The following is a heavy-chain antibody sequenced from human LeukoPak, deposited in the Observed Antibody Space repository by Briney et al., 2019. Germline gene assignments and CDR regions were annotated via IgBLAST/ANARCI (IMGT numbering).Heavy chain of an antibody. CDR2: IDPSDSYT. J-gene: IGHJ1*01. CDR3: ARLSYYYDSSGYSARTTEYFQH. CDR1: GYSFTGYW. D-gene: IGHD3-22*01. Sequence: GESLKISCKGSGYSFTGYWISWVRQMPGKGLEWMGRIDPSDSYTNYSPSFQGHVTISADKSISTAYLQWSSLKASDTAMYYCARLSYYYDSSGYSARTTEYFQHWGQGTLVTVSS. V-gene: IGHV5-10-1*01.